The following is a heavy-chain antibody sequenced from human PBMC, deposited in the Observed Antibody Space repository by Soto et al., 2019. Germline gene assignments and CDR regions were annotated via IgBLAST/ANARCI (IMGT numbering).Heavy chain of an antibody. V-gene: IGHV3-23*01. Sequence: GGSLRLSCAASGFSFGSYALSWVRQAPGKGLEWVSTISGSVGSTYYADSVKGRFTISRDNSKNTLYLQMNSLRAEDTAVYYCPKDNYHDSSGYPDYWGQGTLVTVSS. CDR1: GFSFGSYA. CDR2: ISGSVGST. J-gene: IGHJ4*02. D-gene: IGHD3-22*01. CDR3: PKDNYHDSSGYPDY.